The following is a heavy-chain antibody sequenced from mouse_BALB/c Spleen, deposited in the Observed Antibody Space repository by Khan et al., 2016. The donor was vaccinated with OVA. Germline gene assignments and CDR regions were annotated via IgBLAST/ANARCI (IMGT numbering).Heavy chain of an antibody. CDR3: VRSDYDGNGIFAFDY. Sequence: QVQLQQSGADLVKPGASVKLSCKASGYTFTSYWINWIKQRPGHGLEWIGPISPGSGKAYYNKMFTDKATLTVDTSSTTAYIQLSSLTSEDAAVYYCVRSDYDGNGIFAFDYWGQGASVTVSS. J-gene: IGHJ4*01. V-gene: IGHV1-55*01. CDR1: GYTFTSYW. D-gene: IGHD1-1*01. CDR2: ISPGSGKA.